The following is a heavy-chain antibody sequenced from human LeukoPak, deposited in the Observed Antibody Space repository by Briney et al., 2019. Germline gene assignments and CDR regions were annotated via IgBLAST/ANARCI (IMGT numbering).Heavy chain of an antibody. CDR3: ARVREDRYSSSWYYFDY. CDR1: GYTFTSYD. CDR2: MNPNSGNT. V-gene: IGHV1-8*01. Sequence: ASVTVSCKASGYTFTSYDINWVRQATGQGLEWMGWMNPNSGNTGYAQKFQGRVTMTRNTSISTAYMELSSLRSEDTAVYYCARVREDRYSSSWYYFDYWGQGTLVTVSS. J-gene: IGHJ4*02. D-gene: IGHD6-13*01.